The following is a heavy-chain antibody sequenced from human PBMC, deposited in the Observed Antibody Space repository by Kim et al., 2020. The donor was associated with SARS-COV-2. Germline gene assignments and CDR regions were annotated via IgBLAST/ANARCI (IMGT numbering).Heavy chain of an antibody. CDR2: IRSKANSYAS. Sequence: GGSLRLSCAASGFTFSGSTMHWVRQASGKGLEWVACIRSKANSYASAHPASAKNTFTISRDDSKNTAYLQMNRLKTEDTADYNCTRVNPIAGGRYDAVD. CDR3: TRVNPIAGGRYDAVD. V-gene: IGHV3-73*01. J-gene: IGHJ3*02. D-gene: IGHD6-19*01. CDR1: GFTFSGST.